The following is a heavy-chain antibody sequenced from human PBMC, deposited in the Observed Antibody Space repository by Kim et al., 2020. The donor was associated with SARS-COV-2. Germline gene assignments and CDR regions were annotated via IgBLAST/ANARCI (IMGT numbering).Heavy chain of an antibody. V-gene: IGHV3-48*01. CDR3: AKSYTSGTYFFDF. J-gene: IGHJ4*02. D-gene: IGHD3-16*01. Sequence: DSVRGRFTSARDNAKATLYLKMDSLSVEDTAVYYCAKSYTSGTYFFDFWGQGTPVTVSS.